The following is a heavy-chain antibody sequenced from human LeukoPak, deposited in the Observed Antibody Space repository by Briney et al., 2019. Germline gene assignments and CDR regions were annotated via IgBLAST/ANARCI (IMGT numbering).Heavy chain of an antibody. CDR1: GGSISSGSYY. D-gene: IGHD3-22*01. CDR3: ARDTYYYDSSGGRHAFDI. Sequence: SETLSLTCTVSGGSISSGSYYWSWIRQPAGKGLEWIGRIYTSGSTNYNPSLKSRVTISVDTSKNQFSLKLSSVTAADTAVYYCARDTYYYDSSGGRHAFDIWGQGTMVTVSS. CDR2: IYTSGST. V-gene: IGHV4-61*02. J-gene: IGHJ3*02.